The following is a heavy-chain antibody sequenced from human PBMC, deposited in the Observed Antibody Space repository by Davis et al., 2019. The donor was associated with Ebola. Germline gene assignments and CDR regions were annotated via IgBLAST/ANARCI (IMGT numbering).Heavy chain of an antibody. CDR1: GFSISTSDMR. V-gene: IGHV2-70*04. D-gene: IGHD6-19*01. CDR2: IDWDDDK. Sequence: SGPTLVKPTQTLTLTCRLAGFSISTSDMRVSWIRQPPGKALEWLARIDWDDDKYYNTSLKTRLAISKDTSKNQVVLTMTNMDHVDTATYYCARARVSVVGYYFDYWGQGTLVTVSS. CDR3: ARARVSVVGYYFDY. J-gene: IGHJ4*02.